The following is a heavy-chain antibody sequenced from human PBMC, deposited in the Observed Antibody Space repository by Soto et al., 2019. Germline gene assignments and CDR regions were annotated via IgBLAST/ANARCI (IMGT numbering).Heavy chain of an antibody. CDR1: GFTFSSYS. CDR3: ARDYDPSDAFDI. V-gene: IGHV3-48*01. D-gene: IGHD3-3*01. J-gene: IGHJ3*02. Sequence: EVQLVESGGGLVQPGGSLRLSCAASGFTFSSYSMNWVRQAPGKGLEWVSYISSSSSTIYYADSVKGRFTISRDNAKNSLKLQVNSLRAEDTAVYYCARDYDPSDAFDIWGQGTMVTVSS. CDR2: ISSSSSTI.